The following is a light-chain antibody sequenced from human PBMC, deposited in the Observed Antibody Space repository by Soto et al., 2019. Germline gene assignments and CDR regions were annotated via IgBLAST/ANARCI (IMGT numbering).Light chain of an antibody. CDR1: QSVSSSY. V-gene: IGKV3-20*01. CDR3: QQYGSSHMYT. CDR2: GAS. Sequence: EIVLTQSPGTLSLSPGERATLSCRASQSVSSSYLAWDQQKPGQAPRLLIYGASSRATGIPDRFSGSGSGTDFTLTISRLEPEDFAVYYCQQYGSSHMYTLGQGTKLEIK. J-gene: IGKJ2*01.